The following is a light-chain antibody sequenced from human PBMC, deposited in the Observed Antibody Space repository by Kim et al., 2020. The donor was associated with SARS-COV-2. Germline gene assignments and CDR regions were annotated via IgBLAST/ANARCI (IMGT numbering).Light chain of an antibody. Sequence: EIVLTQSPATLSLSPGERATLSCRASQSVSSYLAWYHQKPGQAPRLLIYAASNRATGIPARFSGSGSGTDFTLTISSLEPEDFAVYYCKESSIWPPSTFGEGSK. V-gene: IGKV3-11*01. CDR3: KESSIWPPST. CDR2: AAS. CDR1: QSVSSY. J-gene: IGKJ1*01.